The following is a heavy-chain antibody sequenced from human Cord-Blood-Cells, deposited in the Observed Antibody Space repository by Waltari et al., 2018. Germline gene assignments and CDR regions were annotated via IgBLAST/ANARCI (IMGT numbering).Heavy chain of an antibody. V-gene: IGHV1-69*06. CDR2: IIPIFGKA. CDR1: GGTFSSYA. J-gene: IGHJ5*02. Sequence: QVQLVQSGAEVKKPGSSVKVSCKASGGTFSSYAISWVRQAPGQGLEWMGGIIPIFGKANDAQKFQGRVTITADKSTSTAYMELSSLRSEDTAVYYCAREVYSSSWYPPNWFDPWGQGTLVTVSS. D-gene: IGHD6-13*01. CDR3: AREVYSSSWYPPNWFDP.